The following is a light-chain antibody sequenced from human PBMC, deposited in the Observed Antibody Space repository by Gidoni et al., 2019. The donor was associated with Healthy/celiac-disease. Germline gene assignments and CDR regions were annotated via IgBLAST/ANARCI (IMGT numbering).Light chain of an antibody. Sequence: QSVLPQPPPSSATPGQTVTISCSGSSSNLGSNYVYWYQQLPGTAPKLRIYRNNQRPSGVPDRFSGSKSGTSASLAISGRRSEDEADYYCAAWEDSGMVFGGGTKLTVL. J-gene: IGLJ3*02. CDR2: RNN. CDR3: AAWEDSGMV. V-gene: IGLV1-47*01. CDR1: SSNLGSNY.